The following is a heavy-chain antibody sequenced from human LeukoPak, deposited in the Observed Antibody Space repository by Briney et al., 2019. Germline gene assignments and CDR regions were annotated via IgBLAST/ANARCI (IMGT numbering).Heavy chain of an antibody. CDR3: ATGPWQLGPVEDY. D-gene: IGHD6-13*01. CDR2: ISGSGGST. CDR1: GFTFSSYG. Sequence: PGGSLRLSCAASGFTFSSYGMSWVRQAPGKGLEWVSAISGSGGSTYYADSVKGRFTTSRDNAKNSLYLQMNSLRAEDTAVYYCATGPWQLGPVEDYWGQGTLVTVSS. V-gene: IGHV3-23*01. J-gene: IGHJ4*02.